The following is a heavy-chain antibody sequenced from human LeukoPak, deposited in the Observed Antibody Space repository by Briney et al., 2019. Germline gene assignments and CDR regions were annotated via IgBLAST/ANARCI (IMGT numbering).Heavy chain of an antibody. CDR3: ARERGYCFDP. CDR2: IYTSENT. J-gene: IGHJ5*02. D-gene: IGHD3-3*01. Sequence: SETLSLTCTVSGDSSSCYYWGWLRQPAGRGREWIGRIYTSENTNYNPSLKRRVTMSVDRSKNQFSLKLSSVTAADTAVYYCARERGYCFDPWGQGMLVTVSS. CDR1: GDSSSCYY. V-gene: IGHV4-4*07.